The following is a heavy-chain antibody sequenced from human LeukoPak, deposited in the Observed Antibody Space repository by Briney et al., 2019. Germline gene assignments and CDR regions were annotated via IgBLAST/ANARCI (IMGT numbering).Heavy chain of an antibody. V-gene: IGHV3-74*03. CDR3: AKSDGFDP. CDR1: GFTLKNYW. J-gene: IGHJ5*02. Sequence: GGSLRLSCETSGFTLKNYWMSWLRRAPGKGLEWVSRSKYDGSTAMYAESVKGRFTISRDNARGTLYLQMNSLRVDDTAVYYCAKSDGFDPCGRGILVTVSS. CDR2: SKYDGSTA.